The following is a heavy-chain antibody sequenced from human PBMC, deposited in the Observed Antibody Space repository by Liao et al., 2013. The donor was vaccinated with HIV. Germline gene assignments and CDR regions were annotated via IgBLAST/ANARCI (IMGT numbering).Heavy chain of an antibody. V-gene: IGHV4-59*01. CDR3: ATHPYFDWLLSYPGYMDV. CDR1: GGSISSYY. Sequence: QVQLQESGPGLVKPSETLSLTCTVSGGSISSYYWSWIRQPPREGDWSGLGSIYYSGSTNYNPSLKSRVTISVDTSKNQFSLKLSSVTAADTAVYYCATHPYFDWLLSYPGYMDVWGKGTTVTVSS. J-gene: IGHJ6*03. CDR2: IYYSGST. D-gene: IGHD3-9*01.